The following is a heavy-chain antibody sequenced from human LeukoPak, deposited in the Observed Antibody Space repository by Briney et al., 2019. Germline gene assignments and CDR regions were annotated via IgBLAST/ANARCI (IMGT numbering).Heavy chain of an antibody. Sequence: ASVKVSFKTSGYTFTSYYMHWLRQAPGQGLEWMGIINPSGGSTSYAQKFQGRVTMTRDTYTSTVYMELSSLRSEDTAVYYCARTYCSTTSCIYGNYFDYWGQGTLVTVSS. J-gene: IGHJ4*02. D-gene: IGHD2-2*01. V-gene: IGHV1-46*01. CDR1: GYTFTSYY. CDR2: INPSGGST. CDR3: ARTYCSTTSCIYGNYFDY.